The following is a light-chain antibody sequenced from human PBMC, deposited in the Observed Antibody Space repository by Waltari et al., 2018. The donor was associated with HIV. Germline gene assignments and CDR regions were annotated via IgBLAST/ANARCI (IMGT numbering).Light chain of an antibody. Sequence: QSALTQPRSVSGSPGQSVTISCTGTSSDVGAYTYVAWYQQHPGKAPKFLIFDVSKRPSGVPGRFSGSKSGNTASLTISGLQAEDEAEYYCCSYGGSDTLYVFGTGTKVTVL. V-gene: IGLV2-11*01. CDR3: CSYGGSDTLYV. J-gene: IGLJ1*01. CDR2: DVS. CDR1: SSDVGAYTY.